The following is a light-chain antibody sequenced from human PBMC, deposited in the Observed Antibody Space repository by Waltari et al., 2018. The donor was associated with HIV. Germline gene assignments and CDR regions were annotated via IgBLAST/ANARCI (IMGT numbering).Light chain of an antibody. V-gene: IGLV2-14*01. J-gene: IGLJ2*01. CDR1: ASDFGFYNF. Sequence: SDLTQPASVSGFLGQSITISCTGAASDFGFYNFISLYQQQPGKVPKLLLYEVDTRASGVHGRFSGSKSGNTASLTISGLQVEDEGLYHCASYTADDTVLFGGGTTVTV. CDR3: ASYTADDTVL. CDR2: EVD.